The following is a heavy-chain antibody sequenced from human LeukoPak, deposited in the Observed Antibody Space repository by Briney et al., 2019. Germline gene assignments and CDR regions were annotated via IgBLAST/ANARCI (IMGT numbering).Heavy chain of an antibody. Sequence: GGSLRLSCAASGFTFSTYWMSWVRQAPGKGLEWVANIKQDGSEKYSVDSVKGRFTISRDNARNSLYVQMNSLRAEDTAVYYCARDGYGSGIGAFDIWGQGTTVTVSS. J-gene: IGHJ3*02. V-gene: IGHV3-7*01. D-gene: IGHD3-10*01. CDR3: ARDGYGSGIGAFDI. CDR2: IKQDGSEK. CDR1: GFTFSTYW.